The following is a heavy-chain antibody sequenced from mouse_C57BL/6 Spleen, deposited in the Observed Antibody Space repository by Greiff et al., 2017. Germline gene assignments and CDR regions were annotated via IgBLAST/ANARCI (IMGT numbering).Heavy chain of an antibody. J-gene: IGHJ1*03. D-gene: IGHD1-1*01. CDR3: ARGITTVVADWYCDV. V-gene: IGHV5-4*03. CDR1: GFTFSSYA. Sequence: EVKLMESGGGLVKPGGSLKLSCAASGFTFSSYAMSWVRQTPDKRLEWVATISDGGSYTYYPDNVKGRFTISRNNAKNILYLQMSHLKAEDTAMYYCARGITTVVADWYCDVWGTGTTVTVSS. CDR2: ISDGGSYT.